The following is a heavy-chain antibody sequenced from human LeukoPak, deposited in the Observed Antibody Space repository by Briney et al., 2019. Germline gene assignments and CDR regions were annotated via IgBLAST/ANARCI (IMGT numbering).Heavy chain of an antibody. J-gene: IGHJ4*02. CDR2: IYPGDPNT. Sequence: GESLKISCKASGYRFNRYWIGWVRQMPGKGLEWMGIIYPGDPNTRYSPSFQGQVTISADKSISTAYLQWSSLKASDTAMYYCAREYYGGVDYWGQGTLVTVSS. V-gene: IGHV5-51*01. CDR3: AREYYGGVDY. CDR1: GYRFNRYW. D-gene: IGHD2/OR15-2a*01.